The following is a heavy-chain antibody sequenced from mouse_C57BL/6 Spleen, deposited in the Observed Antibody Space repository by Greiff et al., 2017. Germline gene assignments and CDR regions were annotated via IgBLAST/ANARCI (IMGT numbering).Heavy chain of an antibody. Sequence: EVKLVESGGGLVKPGGSLKLSCAASGFTFSSYAMSWVRQTPEKRLEWVAPISDGGSYTYYPANVKGRFTLSRDTAKNHLYLQMSHLKSEDAARYYCARVQGYDGYYALDYGGQGTTVTVSS. CDR2: ISDGGSYT. V-gene: IGHV5-4*03. CDR3: ARVQGYDGYYALDY. J-gene: IGHJ4*01. CDR1: GFTFSSYA. D-gene: IGHD2-2*01.